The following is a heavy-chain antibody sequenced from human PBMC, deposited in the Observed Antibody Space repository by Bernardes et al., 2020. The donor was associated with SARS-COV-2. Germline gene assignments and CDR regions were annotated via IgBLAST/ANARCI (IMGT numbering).Heavy chain of an antibody. J-gene: IGHJ6*02. V-gene: IGHV3-23*01. CDR2: ISGSGGST. Sequence: GGSLRLSCAASGFTFSSYAMSWVRQAPGKGLEWVSAISGSGGSTYYADSVKGRFTISRDNAKNSLYLQMNSLRAEDTAVYYCARDGIVVVPAAQSYYYYGMDVWGQGTTVTVSS. D-gene: IGHD2-2*01. CDR1: GFTFSSYA. CDR3: ARDGIVVVPAAQSYYYYGMDV.